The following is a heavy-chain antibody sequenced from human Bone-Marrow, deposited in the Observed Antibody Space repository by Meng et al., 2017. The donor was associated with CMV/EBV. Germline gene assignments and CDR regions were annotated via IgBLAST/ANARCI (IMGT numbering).Heavy chain of an antibody. D-gene: IGHD2/OR15-2a*01. CDR2: IEKKVYGGTP. Sequence: GGSLRLSCITSGFRFGDYAMSWVRLTPGKGLEWLGYIEKKVYGGTPVHAASVEGRFSISRDDSKSIAYQQMNSLTTADTAVYYCARDDVYELDYWGQGTLVTVSS. J-gene: IGHJ4*02. CDR3: ARDDVYELDY. V-gene: IGHV3-49*04. CDR1: GFRFGDYA.